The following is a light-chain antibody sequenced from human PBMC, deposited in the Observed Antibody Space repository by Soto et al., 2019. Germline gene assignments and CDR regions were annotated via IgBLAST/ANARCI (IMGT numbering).Light chain of an antibody. CDR2: EVS. CDR3: SSYRSSSTPVV. V-gene: IGLV2-14*01. J-gene: IGLJ2*01. Sequence: QSALTQPASVSGSPGQSITISCTGTTSDLGFYNFVSWYQQNPGKAPKLLIYEVSHRPSGVSSRFSGSKSGNTASLTISGLQAEDEADYYCSSYRSSSTPVVFGGGTKVTV. CDR1: TSDLGFYNF.